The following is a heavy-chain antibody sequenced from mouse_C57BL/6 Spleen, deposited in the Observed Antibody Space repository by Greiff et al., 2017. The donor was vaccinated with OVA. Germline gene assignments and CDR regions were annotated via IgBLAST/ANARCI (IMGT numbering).Heavy chain of an antibody. V-gene: IGHV1-82*01. J-gene: IGHJ1*03. CDR2: IYPGDGDT. D-gene: IGHD1-1*01. Sequence: VQLQQSGPELVKPGASVKISCKASGYAFSSSWLNWVKQRPGKGLEWIGRIYPGDGDTNYNGKFKGKATLTADKSSSTAYMQLSSLTSGDSAVYFCASYGTRLYFDVWGTGTTVTVSS. CDR3: ASYGTRLYFDV. CDR1: GYAFSSSW.